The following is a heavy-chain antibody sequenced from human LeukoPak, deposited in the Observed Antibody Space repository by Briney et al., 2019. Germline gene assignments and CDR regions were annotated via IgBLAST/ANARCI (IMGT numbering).Heavy chain of an antibody. D-gene: IGHD4/OR15-4a*01. J-gene: IGHJ4*02. V-gene: IGHV3-53*01. CDR3: ARRAGAYSHPYDY. CDR2: IYSDNT. Sequence: PGGSLRLSCTVSGFTVSSNSMSWVRQAPGKGLEWVSFIYSDNTHYSDSVKGRFNISRDNSKNTLYLQMNSLRAEDTALYYCARRAGAYSHPYDYWGQGTLVTVSS. CDR1: GFTVSSNS.